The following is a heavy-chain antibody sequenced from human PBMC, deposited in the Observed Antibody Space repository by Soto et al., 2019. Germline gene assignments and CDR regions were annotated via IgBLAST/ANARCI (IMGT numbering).Heavy chain of an antibody. CDR1: GGSISSYY. Sequence: QVQLQESGPGLVKPSETLSLTCTVSGGSISSYYWSWIRQPPGKGLEWIGYIYYSGSTNYNPSLKSRVTISVDTSKNLFSLKLSSVTAADTAVYYCARGGWRQIDYWGQGTLVTVSS. CDR3: ARGGWRQIDY. V-gene: IGHV4-59*08. J-gene: IGHJ4*02. D-gene: IGHD3-3*01. CDR2: IYYSGST.